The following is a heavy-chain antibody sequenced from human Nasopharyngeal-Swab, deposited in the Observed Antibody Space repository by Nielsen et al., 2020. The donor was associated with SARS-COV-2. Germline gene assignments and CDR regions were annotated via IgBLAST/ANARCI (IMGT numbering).Heavy chain of an antibody. V-gene: IGHV3-7*01. D-gene: IGHD3-16*02. CDR2: MNQDGSEK. CDR1: GFTFSSYW. Sequence: GGSLRLSCAASGFTFSSYWMSWVRQAPGKGLEGVANMNQDGSEKYYVDSVKGRFTISRDNAKNSLYLQMNSLRAEDTAVYFCARDKGLRDYVWGSYRSSYYYYHGMDVWGQGTTVTVSS. J-gene: IGHJ6*02. CDR3: ARDKGLRDYVWGSYRSSYYYYHGMDV.